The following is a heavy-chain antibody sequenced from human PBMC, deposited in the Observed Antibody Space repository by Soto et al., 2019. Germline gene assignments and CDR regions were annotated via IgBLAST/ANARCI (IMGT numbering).Heavy chain of an antibody. D-gene: IGHD2-15*01. CDR1: GGTFSSYA. Sequence: QVQLVQSGAEVKKPGSSVKVSCKASGGTFSSYAISWVRQAPGQGLEWMGGIIPIFGTANYAQKFQGRVTITTDESTSRAYMELNSLRSEDTAVYYCARMEGSCSGGSCGALWGRGTLVTVSS. CDR2: IIPIFGTA. V-gene: IGHV1-69*01. J-gene: IGHJ2*01. CDR3: ARMEGSCSGGSCGAL.